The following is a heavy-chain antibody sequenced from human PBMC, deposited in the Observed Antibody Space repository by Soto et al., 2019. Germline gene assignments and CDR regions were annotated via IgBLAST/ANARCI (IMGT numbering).Heavy chain of an antibody. J-gene: IGHJ4*02. CDR3: AKGSVVVAAKFDS. Sequence: EVHLLESGGDLVQPGVSRRLSCAASGFTFNNYAMSWVRQAPGKGLEWVSAIRSSGYSTYYADSVKGRFTISRDNSKNTVYLQLNNLRAEDTALYYCAKGSVVVAAKFDSWGQGTLVTVSS. D-gene: IGHD2-21*02. CDR2: IRSSGYST. V-gene: IGHV3-23*01. CDR1: GFTFNNYA.